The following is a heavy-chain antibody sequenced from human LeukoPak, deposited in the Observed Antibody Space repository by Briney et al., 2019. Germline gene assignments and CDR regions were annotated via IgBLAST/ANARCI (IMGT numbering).Heavy chain of an antibody. D-gene: IGHD1-26*01. CDR3: ARDRGSYSLDY. Sequence: SETLSLTCTVSGASISSGDYGGYYWSWFRQHPGKGLEWIGYIYYSGSTYYNPSLKSRVTISLDTSKNQFSLNLISVTAADTAVYYCARDRGSYSLDYWGQGTLVTVSS. CDR1: GASISSGDYGGYY. CDR2: IYYSGST. V-gene: IGHV4-31*03. J-gene: IGHJ4*02.